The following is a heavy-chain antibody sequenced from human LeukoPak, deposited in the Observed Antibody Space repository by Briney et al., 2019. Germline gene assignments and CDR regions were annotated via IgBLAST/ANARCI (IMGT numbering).Heavy chain of an antibody. Sequence: SETLSLTCTVSGGSISGSSFYWGWIRQPPGKGLEWIGSFYYSGSTYYSPSLKSRVTISVDTSKNQFSLKLSSVTAADTAVYYCARRATGNGSGSYYVDYWGQGTLVTVSS. J-gene: IGHJ4*02. CDR3: ARRATGNGSGSYYVDY. D-gene: IGHD3-10*01. CDR2: FYYSGST. V-gene: IGHV4-39*01. CDR1: GGSISGSSFY.